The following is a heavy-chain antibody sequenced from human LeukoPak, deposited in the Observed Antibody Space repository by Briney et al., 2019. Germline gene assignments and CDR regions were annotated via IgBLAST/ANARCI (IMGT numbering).Heavy chain of an antibody. CDR2: INHSGST. J-gene: IGHJ4*02. CDR1: GGSFSGYY. CDR3: ARGPGPDIVVVPAAIVDY. V-gene: IGHV4-34*01. D-gene: IGHD2-2*02. Sequence: SETLSLTCAVYGGSFSGYYWSWIRQPPGKGLEWIGEINHSGSTNYNPSLKSRVTISVDTSKNQFSLKLSSVTAADTAVYYCARGPGPDIVVVPAAIVDYWGQGTLVTVSS.